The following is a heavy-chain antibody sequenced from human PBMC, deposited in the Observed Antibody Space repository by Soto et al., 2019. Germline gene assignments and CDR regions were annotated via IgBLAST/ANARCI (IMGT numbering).Heavy chain of an antibody. V-gene: IGHV4-31*03. D-gene: IGHD3-22*01. CDR2: IYYSGST. J-gene: IGHJ4*02. CDR1: GGSISSGGYY. CDR3: AREAYDSSGYYYYYFDY. Sequence: PSETLSLTCTVSGGSISSGGYYWSWIRQHPGKGLEWIGYIYYSGSTYYNPSLKSRVTISVDPSKNQFSLKLSSVTAADTAVYYCAREAYDSSGYYYYYFDYWGQGTLVTVSS.